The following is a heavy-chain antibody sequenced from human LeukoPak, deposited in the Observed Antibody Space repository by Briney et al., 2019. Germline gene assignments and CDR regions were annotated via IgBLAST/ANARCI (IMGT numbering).Heavy chain of an antibody. CDR1: GFTFSTSA. D-gene: IGHD3-9*01. CDR2: VDYDSSHI. CDR3: ARDPLRYLRVGHYDY. V-gene: IGHV3-21*01. J-gene: IGHJ4*02. Sequence: GGSLRLSCAASGFTFSTSAMNWVRQVPGKGLEWVSSVDYDSSHIYYAASVRGRFTISRDNARNSVYLQMNSLRVEDTAVYYCARDPLRYLRVGHYDYWGQGTLVAVSS.